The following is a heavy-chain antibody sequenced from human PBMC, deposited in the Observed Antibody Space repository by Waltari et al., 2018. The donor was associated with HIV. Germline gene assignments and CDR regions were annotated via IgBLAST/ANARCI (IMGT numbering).Heavy chain of an antibody. V-gene: IGHV4-34*01. D-gene: IGHD3-10*01. Sequence: QVQLQQWGAGLLKPSETLSLTCAVYGVSFRGYYWSWLRQSPGKGLEWIGEITHSGSTNYNPALKSRVTMSVDTSKNQFSLKLSFVTAADTAVYYCARGGNYYGSGSYYKLDYWGQGTLVTVSS. CDR2: ITHSGST. J-gene: IGHJ4*02. CDR1: GVSFRGYY. CDR3: ARGGNYYGSGSYYKLDY.